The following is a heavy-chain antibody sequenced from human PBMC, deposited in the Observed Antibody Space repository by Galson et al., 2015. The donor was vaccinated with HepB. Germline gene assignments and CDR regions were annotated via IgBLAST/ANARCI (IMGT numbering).Heavy chain of an antibody. V-gene: IGHV3-30*18. CDR3: AKGASGDGNFDY. Sequence: PLRLSGAASGFTFSVSGIHWVRQAPGKGLEWGAVISNDGSNKYYADSVKGRSTISRDNSKKTLYLQMNSPRSEDTAVYYCAKGASGDGNFDYWGQGTLVTVSS. CDR1: GFTFSVSG. CDR2: ISNDGSNK. J-gene: IGHJ4*02. D-gene: IGHD7-27*01.